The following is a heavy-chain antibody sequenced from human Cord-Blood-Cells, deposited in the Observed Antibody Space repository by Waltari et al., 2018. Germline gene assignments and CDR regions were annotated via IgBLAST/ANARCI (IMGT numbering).Heavy chain of an antibody. CDR3: ARTGEGYWYFDL. Sequence: QVQLVQSGAEVKKHGSSVKVSCKAPGGTFSSYALSWVRQAPGQGLEWMGGIIPIFGTANYAQKFQGRVTITADESTSTAYMELSSLRSEDTAVYYCARTGEGYWYFDLWGRGTLVTVSS. D-gene: IGHD7-27*01. CDR1: GGTFSSYA. J-gene: IGHJ2*01. CDR2: IIPIFGTA. V-gene: IGHV1-69*01.